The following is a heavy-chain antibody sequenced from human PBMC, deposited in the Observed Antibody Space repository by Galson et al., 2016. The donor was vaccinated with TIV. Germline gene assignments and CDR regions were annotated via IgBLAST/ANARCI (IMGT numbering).Heavy chain of an antibody. V-gene: IGHV1-69*13. CDR3: ERNPYYYDSSAYV. J-gene: IGHJ4*02. D-gene: IGHD3-22*01. CDR2: IVPIFGTA. CDR1: GVTFSSYA. Sequence: SVKVSCKVSGVTFSSYAITWVRQAPGQGLEWMTRIVPIFGTANYAQKVKGRVTITADEFTRTAYMDLSSLRSEDTALYYYERNPYYYDSSAYVWGQGTLVTVSS.